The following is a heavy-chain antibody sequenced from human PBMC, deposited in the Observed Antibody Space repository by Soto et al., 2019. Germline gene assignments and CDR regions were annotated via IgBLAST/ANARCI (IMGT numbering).Heavy chain of an antibody. CDR3: ARDQGYTYGYSFDF. D-gene: IGHD5-18*01. CDR2: ISGSGST. J-gene: IGHJ4*02. V-gene: IGHV4-31*03. CDR1: GGSISSGTYY. Sequence: QVQLQESGPGLVKPSQALALTCTVSGGSISSGTYYWSWIRQHPGKGLEWIGYISGSGSTYYSPCLKSRVLMSLDTSENQFSLRLTSVTAADTAVYYCARDQGYTYGYSFDFWGQGALVTVSS.